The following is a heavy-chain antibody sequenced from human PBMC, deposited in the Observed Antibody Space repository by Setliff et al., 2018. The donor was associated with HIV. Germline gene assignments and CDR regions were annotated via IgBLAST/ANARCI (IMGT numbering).Heavy chain of an antibody. Sequence: SETLSLTCIVSGGSISTSSYYWGWIRQPPGKGLEWIGSIYYSGSTYYNPSLKSRITISIDTSKNQFSLRLSSVTAADTAVYYCARQYYDYVWGTYRSQYYFDNWGQGTLVTVSS. J-gene: IGHJ4*02. CDR3: ARQYYDYVWGTYRSQYYFDN. CDR2: IYYSGST. CDR1: GGSISTSSYY. D-gene: IGHD3-16*02. V-gene: IGHV4-39*07.